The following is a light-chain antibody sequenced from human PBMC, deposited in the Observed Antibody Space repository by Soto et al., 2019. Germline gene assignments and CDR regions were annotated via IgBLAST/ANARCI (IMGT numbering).Light chain of an antibody. J-gene: IGKJ2*01. CDR1: QSVSSNS. CDR2: GAS. V-gene: IGKV3-20*01. Sequence: EVVLTQSPGTLSLSPGERATLSCRASQSVSSNSLVWYQQKLGQAPRLLIYGASNRATGIPDRFSASGSGTDFTLTISRLEPEDFAIYYCQQYSSSLYTFGQGTKVEVK. CDR3: QQYSSSLYT.